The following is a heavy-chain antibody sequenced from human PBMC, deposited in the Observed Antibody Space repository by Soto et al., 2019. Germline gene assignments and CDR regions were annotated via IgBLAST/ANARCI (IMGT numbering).Heavy chain of an antibody. V-gene: IGHV2-5*02. Sequence: QITLKESGPTLVKPTQTLTLTCTFSGFSLTTRGVGVGWIRQPPGKALECLALIYWDDDKRYSPSLQSRLSITKDSSKNQVVLTMTNVDPVDTATYYCAHIPNYYQYYWFAPWGQGTMVSVSS. D-gene: IGHD3-10*01. CDR3: AHIPNYYQYYWFAP. CDR2: IYWDDDK. J-gene: IGHJ5*02. CDR1: GFSLTTRGVG.